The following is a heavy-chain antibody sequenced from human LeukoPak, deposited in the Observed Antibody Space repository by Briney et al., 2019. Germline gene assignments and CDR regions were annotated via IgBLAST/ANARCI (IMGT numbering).Heavy chain of an antibody. V-gene: IGHV1-18*01. CDR2: LSAYNGNT. D-gene: IGHD6-6*01. J-gene: IGHJ5*02. Sequence: ASVKVSCTASGYTFTSYGISWVRQAPGQGLEWMGWLSAYNGNTNYAQKLQGRVTMTTDTSTSTAYMELGSLRSDDTAVYYCARVEQLVPYNWFDPWGQGTLVTVSS. CDR1: GYTFTSYG. CDR3: ARVEQLVPYNWFDP.